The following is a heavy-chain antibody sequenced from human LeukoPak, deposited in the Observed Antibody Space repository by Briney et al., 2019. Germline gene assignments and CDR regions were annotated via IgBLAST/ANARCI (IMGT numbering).Heavy chain of an antibody. CDR1: GYTFTSYA. J-gene: IGHJ3*02. V-gene: IGHV1-3*01. Sequence: ASVKVSCKASGYTFTSYAMHWVRQAPGQRLEWMGWINAGNGNTKYSQKFQGRVTITRDTSASTAYMELSSLRSEDTAVYYCARRRGLGGDAFDIWGRGTMVTVSS. CDR3: ARRRGLGGDAFDI. CDR2: INAGNGNT. D-gene: IGHD3-10*01.